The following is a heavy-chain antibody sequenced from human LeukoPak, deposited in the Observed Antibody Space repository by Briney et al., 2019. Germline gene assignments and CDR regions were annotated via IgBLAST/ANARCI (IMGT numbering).Heavy chain of an antibody. CDR3: ARDLQPDDAFDI. CDR2: IISSSSYI. Sequence: GSLKLSCAASGFAFSSYSMNWVRRAPGKGLEWVSSIISSSSYIYYADSVKGRFTISRDNSKNSLYLQMNSLSAEDTAVYYCARDLQPDDAFDIWGQGTMVTVSS. J-gene: IGHJ3*02. V-gene: IGHV3-21*01. CDR1: GFAFSSYS.